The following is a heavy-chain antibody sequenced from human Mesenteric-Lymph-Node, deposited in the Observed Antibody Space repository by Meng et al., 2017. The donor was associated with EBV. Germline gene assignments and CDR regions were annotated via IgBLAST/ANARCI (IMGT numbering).Heavy chain of an antibody. CDR1: GYTFTDYY. D-gene: IGHD4-23*01. CDR2: INPHSGDT. CDR3: ARAPTTVERQHY. V-gene: IGHV1-2*06. Sequence: QWHRVHVGAQVKKPWASVGVYCKASGYTFTDYYLHWVRQAPGQGFEWMGRINPHSGDTHSAEKFQGRVTMTWDTSINTAYMELSGLTSDDTATFYCARAPTTVERQHYWGQGTLVTVFS. J-gene: IGHJ4*02.